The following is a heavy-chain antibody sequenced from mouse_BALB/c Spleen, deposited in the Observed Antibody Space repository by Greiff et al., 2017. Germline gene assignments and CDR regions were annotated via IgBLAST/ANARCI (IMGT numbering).Heavy chain of an antibody. CDR2: IDPSDSET. D-gene: IGHD2-3*01. CDR1: GYTFTSYW. Sequence: GQLQQPGAELVKPGAPVKLSCKSSGYTFTSYWMNWVKQRPGRGLEWIGRIDPSDSETHYNQKFKDKATLTVDKSSSTAYIQLSSLTSEDSAVYYCARGRYDYAMDYWGQGTSVTVSS. J-gene: IGHJ4*01. CDR3: ARGRYDYAMDY. V-gene: IGHV1-69*02.